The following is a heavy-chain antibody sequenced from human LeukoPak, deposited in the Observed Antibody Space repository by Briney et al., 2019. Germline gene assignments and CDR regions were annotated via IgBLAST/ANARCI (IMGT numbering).Heavy chain of an antibody. D-gene: IGHD3-16*01. CDR2: IIPIFGTA. Sequence: ASVKVSCKASGYTFTSSDISWVRQAPGQGLEWMGGIIPIFGTANYAQKFQGRVTITTDESTSTAYMELSSLRSEDTAVYYCARGAPWSWSGENWYFDLWGRGTLVIVSS. CDR3: ARGAPWSWSGENWYFDL. CDR1: GYTFTSSD. V-gene: IGHV1-69*05. J-gene: IGHJ2*01.